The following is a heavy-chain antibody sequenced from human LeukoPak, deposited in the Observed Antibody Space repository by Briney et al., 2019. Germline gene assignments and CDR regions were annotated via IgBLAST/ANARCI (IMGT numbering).Heavy chain of an antibody. CDR1: GGSISSSSYY. CDR3: TTGTQYDSSGYYFDY. Sequence: ASETLSLTCTVSGGSISSSSYYWGWIRQPPGKGLEWIGSIYYSGSTYYNPSLKSRVTISVDTSKNQFSLKLSSATAADTAVYYCTTGTQYDSSGYYFDYWGQGTLVTVSS. D-gene: IGHD3-22*01. J-gene: IGHJ4*02. CDR2: IYYSGST. V-gene: IGHV4-39*01.